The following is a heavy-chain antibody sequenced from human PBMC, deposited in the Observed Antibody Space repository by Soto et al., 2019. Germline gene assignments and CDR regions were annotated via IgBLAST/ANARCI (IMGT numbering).Heavy chain of an antibody. D-gene: IGHD3-9*01. Sequence: EVQLVESGGGLVQSGGSLRLSCEASGFSFITYWMNWVRQAPGKGLEWLASIKEDGSEKHYVDSVKGRFTISRDNAKNSLYLQMNSLSAEDTAVYYCVRAISGSFALWGQGTLVIVSS. CDR3: VRAISGSFAL. CDR2: IKEDGSEK. CDR1: GFSFITYW. J-gene: IGHJ4*02. V-gene: IGHV3-7*04.